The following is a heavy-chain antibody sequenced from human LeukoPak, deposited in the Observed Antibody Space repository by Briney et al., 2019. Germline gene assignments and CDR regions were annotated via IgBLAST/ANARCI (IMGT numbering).Heavy chain of an antibody. CDR3: ARGDGYHAY. CDR2: IIYSGNT. J-gene: IGHJ4*02. V-gene: IGHV4-39*07. Sequence: SETLSLTCTVSSGSISSTSYYWGWIRQPPGKGLEWIGGIIYSGNTYYNPSLKSRVTISVDTTKNQFSLKLSSVTAADTAVYYCARGDGYHAYWGQGTLVTVSS. CDR1: SGSISSTSYY. D-gene: IGHD5-24*01.